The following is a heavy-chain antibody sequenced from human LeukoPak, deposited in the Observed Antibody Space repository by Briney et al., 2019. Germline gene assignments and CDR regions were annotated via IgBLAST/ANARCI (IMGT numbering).Heavy chain of an antibody. Sequence: SETLSLTCTVSSGSISSYYWSWIRQPPGKGLEWIGYIYYSGSTNYNPSLKSRVTISVDTSNNQFSLKLSSVTAADTAVYYCARHPNYYDSSAYYYVMDVWGQGTTVTVSS. CDR1: SGSISSYY. J-gene: IGHJ6*02. V-gene: IGHV4-59*08. CDR2: IYYSGST. D-gene: IGHD3-22*01. CDR3: ARHPNYYDSSAYYYVMDV.